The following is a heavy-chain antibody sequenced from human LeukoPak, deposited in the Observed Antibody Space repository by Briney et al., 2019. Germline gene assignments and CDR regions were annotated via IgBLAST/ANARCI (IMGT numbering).Heavy chain of an antibody. CDR1: GFTFSSYS. CDR3: ARLPSFDY. V-gene: IGHV3-21*01. CDR2: IRSSSSYI. J-gene: IGHJ4*02. Sequence: GGSLRLSCAASGFTFSSYSMNWVCQAPGKGLEWVSSIRSSSSYIYYADSVKGRFTISRDNAKNSLYLQMNSLRAEDTAVYYCARLPSFDYWGQGTLVTVSS.